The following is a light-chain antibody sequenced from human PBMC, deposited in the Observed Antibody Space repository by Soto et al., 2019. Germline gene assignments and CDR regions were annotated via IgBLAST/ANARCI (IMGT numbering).Light chain of an antibody. CDR2: AAS. Sequence: DIQMTQSPSSLSASVGDRVTITCRASQSISNYLNWYQQKPGKAPKLLIYAASSMQSGVPSRFSGSGSETYFTVTICSLQPDESATYCCQWSFSLLWTVGQGTNVEV. J-gene: IGKJ1*01. CDR3: QWSFSLLWT. CDR1: QSISNY. V-gene: IGKV1-39*01.